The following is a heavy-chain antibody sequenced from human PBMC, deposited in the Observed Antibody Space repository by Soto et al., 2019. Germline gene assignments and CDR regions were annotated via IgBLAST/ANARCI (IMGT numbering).Heavy chain of an antibody. D-gene: IGHD3-22*01. CDR1: GYTFTSYG. CDR2: ISAYNGNT. Sequence: ASVKVSCKASGYTFTSYGISWVRQAPGQGLEWMGWISAYNGNTNYAQKLQGRVTMTTDTSTSTAYMELRSLRSDDTAVYYCARNYYDSSGYYYVWFDPWGQGTLVTVSS. V-gene: IGHV1-18*01. CDR3: ARNYYDSSGYYYVWFDP. J-gene: IGHJ5*02.